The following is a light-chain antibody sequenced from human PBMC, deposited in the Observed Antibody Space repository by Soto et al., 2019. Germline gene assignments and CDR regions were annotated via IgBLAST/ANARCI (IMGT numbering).Light chain of an antibody. CDR2: YDS. J-gene: IGLJ2*01. Sequence: SYELTQSPSVSVAPGKTARITCGGNNIGSKSVNWYQQKPGQAPVIVIYYDSDRPSGIPERFSCSNSGNTATLTISRVEAGDEADYYCQVWDSSSDHPVFGGGTKLTVL. CDR1: NIGSKS. CDR3: QVWDSSSDHPV. V-gene: IGLV3-21*04.